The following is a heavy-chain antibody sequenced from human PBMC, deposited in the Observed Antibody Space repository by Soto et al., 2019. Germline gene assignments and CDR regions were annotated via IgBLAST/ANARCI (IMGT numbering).Heavy chain of an antibody. CDR3: ARDPSPYTSGWYGIDF. D-gene: IGHD6-19*01. V-gene: IGHV3-7*01. Sequence: GGSLRLSCVASGFTFISSFMGWIRQAPGKGLEWVANINQDGGVTYYVDSVEGRFTISRDNSANTLFLQVNSLRREDTAMYYSARDPSPYTSGWYGIDFWGHGTLVTVSS. CDR2: INQDGGVT. CDR1: GFTFISSF. J-gene: IGHJ4*01.